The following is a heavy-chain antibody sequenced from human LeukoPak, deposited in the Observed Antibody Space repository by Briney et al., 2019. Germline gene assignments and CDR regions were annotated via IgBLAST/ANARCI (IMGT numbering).Heavy chain of an antibody. J-gene: IGHJ4*02. CDR2: ISSSSSTI. D-gene: IGHD5/OR15-5a*01. CDR1: GFTFSSYS. V-gene: IGHV3-48*01. Sequence: GGSLRLSCAASGFTFSSYSMNWVRQAPGKGLEWVSYISSSSSTIYYADSVKGRFTISRDNSKNTLYLQMNSLRAEDTAVYYCAKDVYSIGYWGQGTLVTVSS. CDR3: AKDVYSIGY.